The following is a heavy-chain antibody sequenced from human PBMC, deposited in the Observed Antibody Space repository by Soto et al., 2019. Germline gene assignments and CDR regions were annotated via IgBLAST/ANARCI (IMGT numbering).Heavy chain of an antibody. Sequence: ASVKVSCKVSGYTLTELSMHWVRQAPGKGLEWMGGFDPEDGETIYAQKFQGRVTMTEDTSTDTAYMELSSLRSEDTAVYYCATDKDIEGYCRGGSCYSGAFDIWAQVTMVTVSS. D-gene: IGHD2-15*01. V-gene: IGHV1-24*01. CDR3: ATDKDIEGYCRGGSCYSGAFDI. J-gene: IGHJ3*02. CDR1: GYTLTELS. CDR2: FDPEDGET.